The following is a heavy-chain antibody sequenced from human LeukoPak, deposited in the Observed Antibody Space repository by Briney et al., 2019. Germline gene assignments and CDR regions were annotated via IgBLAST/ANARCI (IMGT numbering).Heavy chain of an antibody. Sequence: GGSLRLSCAASGFTFSSYAMHWVRQAPGKGLEWEAVISYDGSNKYYADSVKGRFTISRDNSKNTLYLQMNSLRAEDTAVYYCARDIVVVPAASRGYFDYWGQGTLVTVSS. D-gene: IGHD2-2*01. CDR1: GFTFSSYA. CDR3: ARDIVVVPAASRGYFDY. CDR2: ISYDGSNK. J-gene: IGHJ4*02. V-gene: IGHV3-30-3*01.